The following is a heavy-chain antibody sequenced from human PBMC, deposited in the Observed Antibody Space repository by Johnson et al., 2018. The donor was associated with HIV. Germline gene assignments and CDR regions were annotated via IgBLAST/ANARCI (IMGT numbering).Heavy chain of an antibody. D-gene: IGHD1-26*01. CDR3: NTDRVDGGGSYYNAFDI. V-gene: IGHV3-49*04. Sequence: VQLVESGGGLAQPGRSLRLSCTTSGFTFGDYAMNWVRQAPGKGLEWVGFIRSKAYGGTTQYAASVKGRFTISRDDSKSIAYLQMNSLKTEDTALYYCNTDRVDGGGSYYNAFDIWGQGTMVTVSS. J-gene: IGHJ3*02. CDR2: IRSKAYGGTT. CDR1: GFTFGDYA.